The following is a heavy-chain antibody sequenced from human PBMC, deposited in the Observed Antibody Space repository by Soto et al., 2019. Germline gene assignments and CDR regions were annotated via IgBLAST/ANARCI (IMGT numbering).Heavy chain of an antibody. Sequence: QVQLVQSGAEVKKPGSSVKVSCKASGGTFSSYTISWVRQAPGQGLEWMARIIPILDIANYAQKFQGRVTITADKSTSTAYMELSSLRSEDTAVYYCARDKDPNYDLWSGYLDDYWGQGTLVTVSS. V-gene: IGHV1-69*08. CDR1: GGTFSSYT. J-gene: IGHJ4*02. CDR2: IIPILDIA. D-gene: IGHD3-3*01. CDR3: ARDKDPNYDLWSGYLDDY.